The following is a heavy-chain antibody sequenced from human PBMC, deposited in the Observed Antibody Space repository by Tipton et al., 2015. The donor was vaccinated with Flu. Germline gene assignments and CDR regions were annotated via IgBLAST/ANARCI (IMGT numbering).Heavy chain of an antibody. D-gene: IGHD3-10*01. CDR3: ARLTGMVFSKGMDV. V-gene: IGHV5-51*01. CDR1: GFTFITFW. Sequence: MQLVQSGAEVKKPGESLKISCKGSGFTFITFWIGWVRQMPGKGLEWMGVIYPGDSDARYSPSFQGQVTISADKAISTAYLQWSSLKASDSATYYCARLTGMVFSKGMDVWGQGTTVTVSS. J-gene: IGHJ6*02. CDR2: IYPGDSDA.